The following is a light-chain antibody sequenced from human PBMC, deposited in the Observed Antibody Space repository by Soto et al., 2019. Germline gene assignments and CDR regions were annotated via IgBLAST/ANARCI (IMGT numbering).Light chain of an antibody. Sequence: EIVLTQSPGTLSLSPGERASLSCRASQSVSTNYVAWYQRKPGQAPRLLMYGESIRATGIPDRFSGSGSGTDFTLTISRLDPEDFAVYYCHHYGDSASTFGQGTKVEIK. J-gene: IGKJ1*01. V-gene: IGKV3-20*01. CDR3: HHYGDSAST. CDR1: QSVSTNY. CDR2: GES.